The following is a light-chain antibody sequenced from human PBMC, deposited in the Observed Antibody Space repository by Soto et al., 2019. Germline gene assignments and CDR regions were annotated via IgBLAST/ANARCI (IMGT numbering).Light chain of an antibody. V-gene: IGLV2-14*01. J-gene: IGLJ1*01. CDR2: EVS. Sequence: QSALTQPASVSGSPGQSITISCTGTSSDVGGYNYVSWYQQQSGKAPKLMIHEVSNRPSGVSNRFSGSKSGNTASLTISGLQAEDEADYSRSSYTSSRAYVFGIGTKGTVL. CDR3: SSYTSSRAYV. CDR1: SSDVGGYNY.